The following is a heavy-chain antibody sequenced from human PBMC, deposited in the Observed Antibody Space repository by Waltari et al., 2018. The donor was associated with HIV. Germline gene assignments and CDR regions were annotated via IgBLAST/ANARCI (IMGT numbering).Heavy chain of an antibody. V-gene: IGHV3-23*01. CDR2: ISGSGGST. D-gene: IGHD3-22*01. Sequence: EVQLLESGGGLVQPGGSLRLSCAASGFTFSSYAMSWVRQAPGKGLEWVSAISGSGGSTYYADSVKGRFTISRDNSKNTLYLQMNSLRAEDTAVYYCAKDMKRGGMIVVVTKVGFGYWGQGTLVTVSS. CDR1: GFTFSSYA. J-gene: IGHJ4*02. CDR3: AKDMKRGGMIVVVTKVGFGY.